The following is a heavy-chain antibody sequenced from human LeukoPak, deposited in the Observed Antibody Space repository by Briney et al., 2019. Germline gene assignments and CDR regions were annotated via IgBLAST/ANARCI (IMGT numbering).Heavy chain of an antibody. Sequence: SVKVSCKASGFTFTSSAVQWVRQARGQRLEWIGWIVVGSGNTNYAQKFQERVTITRDMSTSTAYMELSSLRSEDTAVYYCARGGDCSSTSCLSYFQHWGQGTLVTVSS. J-gene: IGHJ1*01. CDR3: ARGGDCSSTSCLSYFQH. CDR2: IVVGSGNT. D-gene: IGHD2-2*01. V-gene: IGHV1-58*01. CDR1: GFTFTSSA.